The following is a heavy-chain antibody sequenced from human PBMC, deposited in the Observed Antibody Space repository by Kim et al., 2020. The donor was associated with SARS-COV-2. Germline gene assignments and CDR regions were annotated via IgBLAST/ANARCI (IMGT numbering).Heavy chain of an antibody. J-gene: IGHJ6*02. CDR2: ISWNSGSI. V-gene: IGHV3-9*01. CDR1: GFTFDDYA. CDR3: AKDLGVRYCSSTSCYKRAYYYYYGMDV. D-gene: IGHD2-2*02. Sequence: GGSLRLSCAASGFTFDDYAMHWVRQAPGKGLEWVSGISWNSGSIGYADSVKGRFTISRDNAKNSLYLQMNSLRAEDTALYYCAKDLGVRYCSSTSCYKRAYYYYYGMDVWGQGTTVTVSS.